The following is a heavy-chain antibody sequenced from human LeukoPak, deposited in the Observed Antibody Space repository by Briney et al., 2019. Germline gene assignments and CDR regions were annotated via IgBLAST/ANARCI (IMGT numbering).Heavy chain of an antibody. CDR2: INPNSGGT. CDR3: AITADYGEYGDAFDI. Sequence: ASVKVSCKASGYTFSGYYMHWVRQAPGQGLEWMGWINPNSGGTDYAQKFQGRVTMTRDTSISTAYMELSRLRSDDTAVYYCAITADYGEYGDAFDIWGQGTMVTVSS. CDR1: GYTFSGYY. V-gene: IGHV1-2*02. J-gene: IGHJ3*02. D-gene: IGHD4-17*01.